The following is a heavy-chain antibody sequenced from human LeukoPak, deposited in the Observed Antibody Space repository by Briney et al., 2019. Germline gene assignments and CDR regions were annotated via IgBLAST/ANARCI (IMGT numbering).Heavy chain of an antibody. CDR3: AKDLSIAAMDY. Sequence: GGSLRLSCAASGFTFSTYAMNWVRQAPGKGLEWVSFISGGSTHISYADSVKGRFTFSRDNAWNSLYLQMNTLTAEDTAVYYCAKDLSIAAMDYWGQGTLVTVSS. CDR1: GFTFSTYA. CDR2: ISGGSTHI. D-gene: IGHD6-6*01. V-gene: IGHV3-21*01. J-gene: IGHJ4*02.